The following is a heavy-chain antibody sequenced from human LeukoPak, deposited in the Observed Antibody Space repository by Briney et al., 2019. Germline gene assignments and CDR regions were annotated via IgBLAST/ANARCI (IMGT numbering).Heavy chain of an antibody. CDR3: ARDIPVDSRSSVPRPVRDS. V-gene: IGHV3-23*01. CDR1: GFTFSTYA. J-gene: IGHJ5*02. D-gene: IGHD6-6*01. CDR2: ISRSGGST. Sequence: PGGSLRLSCAASGFTFSTYAMSWIRQAPGKGLEWVSSISRSGGSTYYADSVKGRFTISRHNTKNSSYLLMTSLRADDAVVYYCARDIPVDSRSSVPRPVRDSWGPGTLVTVSS.